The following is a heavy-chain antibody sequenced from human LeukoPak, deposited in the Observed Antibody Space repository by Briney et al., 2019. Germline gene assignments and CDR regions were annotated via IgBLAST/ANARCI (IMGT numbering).Heavy chain of an antibody. V-gene: IGHV3-23*01. CDR2: ISGSGGST. CDR1: GFTFSSYA. J-gene: IGHJ5*02. CDR3: ARASVEYCGGDCYYYP. Sequence: GGSLRLSCAASGFTFSSYAMSWVRQAPGKGLEWVSAISGSGGSTYYADSVKGRLTISRDNSKNTLYLQMNSLRAEDTAVYYCARASVEYCGGDCYYYPWGQGTLVTVSS. D-gene: IGHD2-21*02.